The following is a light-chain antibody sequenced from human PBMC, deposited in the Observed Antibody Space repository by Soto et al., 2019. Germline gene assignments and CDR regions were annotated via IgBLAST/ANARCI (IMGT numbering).Light chain of an antibody. CDR2: AAS. Sequence: DFQVTQSPSSLSASVGDRVTITCQASQSVNDYLNWYQQRPGKAPRLLIYAASTLHSGVPSRFSGSGFGTDFSLTITSLQPEDFATYYCQQSFRTPYIFGQGTKLDIK. CDR3: QQSFRTPYI. J-gene: IGKJ2*01. CDR1: QSVNDY. V-gene: IGKV1-39*01.